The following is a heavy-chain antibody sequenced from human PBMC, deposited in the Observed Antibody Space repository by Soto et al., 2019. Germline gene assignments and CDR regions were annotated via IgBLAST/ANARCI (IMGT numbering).Heavy chain of an antibody. CDR2: IYDSGST. J-gene: IGHJ4*02. CDR3: TRGSGDY. V-gene: IGHV4-59*01. D-gene: IGHD6-25*01. Sequence: QVQLQESGPGLVKPSETLSLTCTVSGGPITSYYWRWIRQPPGKGLEWIGYIYDSGSTNYNPSLKSRVTISVDTSKKQFSLKLNSVTAADTAVYYCTRGSGDYWGQGTLVTVSS. CDR1: GGPITSYY.